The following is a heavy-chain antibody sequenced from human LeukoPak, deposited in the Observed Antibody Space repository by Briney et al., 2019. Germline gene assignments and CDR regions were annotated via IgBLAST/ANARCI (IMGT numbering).Heavy chain of an antibody. CDR3: LTLSSRTGPVG. Sequence: GGALRLSCAASGFIVSSNYRTWVRQAPAGGLEWVSSIYSAGGTSYADSVKGRFAISRDNAKNTLYLQMNSVRAGDTAVYYCLTLSSRTGPVGWGQGTLVTVSS. J-gene: IGHJ4*02. CDR1: GFIVSSNY. CDR2: IYSAGGT. V-gene: IGHV3-66*01. D-gene: IGHD1-26*01.